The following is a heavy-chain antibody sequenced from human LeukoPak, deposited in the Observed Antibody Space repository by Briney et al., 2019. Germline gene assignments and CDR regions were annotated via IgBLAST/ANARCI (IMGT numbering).Heavy chain of an antibody. J-gene: IGHJ3*02. CDR3: ARPRGSYSFTHDAFDI. V-gene: IGHV5-51*01. D-gene: IGHD1-26*01. Sequence: GESLKISCKGSAYTFTTYWIGWVRQMPGKGLEWMGIIYPGDSDTRYSPSFQGQVTISADKSISTAYLQWSSLKASDTAMYYCARPRGSYSFTHDAFDIWGQGTMVTVSS. CDR2: IYPGDSDT. CDR1: AYTFTTYW.